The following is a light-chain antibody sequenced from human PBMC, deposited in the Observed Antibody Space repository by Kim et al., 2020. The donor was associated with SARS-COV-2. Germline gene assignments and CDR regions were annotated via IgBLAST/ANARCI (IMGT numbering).Light chain of an antibody. CDR3: QAWDSSTAFYV. CDR2: QDN. Sequence: SYELTQPPSMSVFPGQTASITCSGDKLGDKYACWYQQKAGQSPVLIIYQDNKRPSGIPERFSGSNSGNTATLTISGTQAVDEADYYCQAWDSSTAFYVFG. CDR1: KLGDKY. J-gene: IGLJ1*01. V-gene: IGLV3-1*01.